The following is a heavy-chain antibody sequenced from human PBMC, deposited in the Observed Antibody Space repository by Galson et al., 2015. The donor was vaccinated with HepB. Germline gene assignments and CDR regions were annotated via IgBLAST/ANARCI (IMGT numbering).Heavy chain of an antibody. Sequence: SLRLSCAASGFIFNNYAMTWVRQPPGKGLEWVSSISGGGGNTFYSESVKGRFTIPRDNSKNTLFLQMNSLRADDTAVYSCAKSLRHYPYVMDVWGPGTTVSVSS. CDR2: ISGGGGNT. CDR3: AKSLRHYPYVMDV. CDR1: GFIFNNYA. V-gene: IGHV3-23*01. D-gene: IGHD1-26*01. J-gene: IGHJ6*02.